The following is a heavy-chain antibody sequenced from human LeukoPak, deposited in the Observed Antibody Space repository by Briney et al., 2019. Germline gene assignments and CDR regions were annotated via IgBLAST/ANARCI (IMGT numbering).Heavy chain of an antibody. D-gene: IGHD6-13*01. J-gene: IGHJ4*02. V-gene: IGHV3-23*01. Sequence: GGSLRLSCAASGFTFSSYAMSWVRQAPGKGLEWVSAISGSGGSTYYADSVKGRLTISRDNSKNTLYLQMNSLRAEDTAVYYCAKDSAAAGKGGYWGQGTLVTVSS. CDR2: ISGSGGST. CDR3: AKDSAAAGKGGY. CDR1: GFTFSSYA.